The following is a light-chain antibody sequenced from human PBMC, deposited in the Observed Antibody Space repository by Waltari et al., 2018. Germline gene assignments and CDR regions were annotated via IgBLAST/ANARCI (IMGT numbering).Light chain of an antibody. CDR3: QQRSNWPPYT. J-gene: IGKJ2*01. CDR1: QSVSGH. Sequence: EIVFTQSPATLSLSPGHRATLSCWASQSVSGHLAWYQQKPGQAPRLLIYGASSRATGIPARFSGSGSGTDFTLTISSLEPEDFAVYYCQQRSNWPPYTFGQGTKLEIK. V-gene: IGKV3-11*01. CDR2: GAS.